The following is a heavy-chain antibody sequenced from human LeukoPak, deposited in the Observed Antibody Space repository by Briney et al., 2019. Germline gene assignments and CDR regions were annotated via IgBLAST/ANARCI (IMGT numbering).Heavy chain of an antibody. D-gene: IGHD5-12*01. CDR1: GFTFSDYA. CDR3: AKGDTPIVARALDY. Sequence: GGSLRLSCAASGFTFSDYAMNWVRQAPGKGLEWVSALSGSGGSTYYADSVQGRFTISRNNYENTLYLQMSRLRAEDTAVYYCAKGDTPIVARALDYWGQGTLVTVSS. CDR2: LSGSGGST. V-gene: IGHV3-23*01. J-gene: IGHJ4*02.